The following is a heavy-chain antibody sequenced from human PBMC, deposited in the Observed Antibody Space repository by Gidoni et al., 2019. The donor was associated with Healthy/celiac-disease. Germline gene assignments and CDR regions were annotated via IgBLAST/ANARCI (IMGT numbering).Heavy chain of an antibody. CDR2: IYYSGST. J-gene: IGHJ6*03. CDR1: GGPISSYY. V-gene: IGHV4-59*01. Sequence: QVQLQESGPGLVKPSETLSLPCTGSGGPISSYYWSWIRQPPGKGLEWIGYIYYSGSTNYNPSLKSRVTISVDTSKNQFSLKLSSVTAADTAVYYCARGYSNYPNYERNYYYMDVWGKGTTVTVSS. CDR3: ARGYSNYPNYERNYYYMDV. D-gene: IGHD4-4*01.